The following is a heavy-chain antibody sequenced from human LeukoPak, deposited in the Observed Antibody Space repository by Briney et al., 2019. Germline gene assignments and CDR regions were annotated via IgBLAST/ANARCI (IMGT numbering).Heavy chain of an antibody. D-gene: IGHD2-2*01. CDR1: GYTFTSYD. J-gene: IGHJ6*02. V-gene: IGHV1-8*01. CDR2: MNPNSGNT. CDR3: ARGRGRSGTSCYGGYYYYGMDV. Sequence: EASVKVSCKASGYTFTSYDINWVRQATGQGLEWMGWMNPNSGNTGSVQKFQGRVTMTRNTSISTVFMELSSLRSDDTAVYYCARGRGRSGTSCYGGYYYYGMDVWGQGTTVTVSS.